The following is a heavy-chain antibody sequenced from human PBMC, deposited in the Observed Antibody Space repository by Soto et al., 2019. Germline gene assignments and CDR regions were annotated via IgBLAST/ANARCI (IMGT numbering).Heavy chain of an antibody. Sequence: ASVKVSCKASGYTFTSYAMHWVRQAPGQRLEWIGWINAGNGNTKYSRKFQGRVTITRDTSASTAYMELSSLRSEDTAVYYCARAKYYDFWSGSNGMDVWGQGTTVTVSS. V-gene: IGHV1-3*01. CDR1: GYTFTSYA. CDR3: ARAKYYDFWSGSNGMDV. CDR2: INAGNGNT. J-gene: IGHJ6*02. D-gene: IGHD3-3*01.